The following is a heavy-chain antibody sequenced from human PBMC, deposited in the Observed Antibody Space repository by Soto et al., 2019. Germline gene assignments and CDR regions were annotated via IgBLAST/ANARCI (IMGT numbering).Heavy chain of an antibody. V-gene: IGHV3-48*02. CDR2: ITSSGDSI. J-gene: IGHJ4*02. CDR1: GFRFGEHS. Sequence: LRLSCAASGFRFGEHSMNWVRQAPGKGLEWLSYITSSGDSIYYADSVKGRFTVSRDNAKNSLFLHMNSLRDDDTAVYYCARLPKGSMVTSWGQGTLVTVSS. D-gene: IGHD2-21*02. CDR3: ARLPKGSMVTS.